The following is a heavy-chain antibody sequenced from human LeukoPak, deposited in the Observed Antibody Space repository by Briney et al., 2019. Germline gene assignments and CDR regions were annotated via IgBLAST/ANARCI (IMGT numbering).Heavy chain of an antibody. CDR1: GGTFSSYA. J-gene: IGHJ5*02. CDR2: IILIFGTA. Sequence: ASVRVSCKASGGTFSSYAISWVRQAPGQGLEWMGRIILIFGTANYAQKFQGRVTITTDESTSTAYMELSSLRSEDTAVYYCAREKNDYSNKWGSFDPWGQGTLVTVSS. D-gene: IGHD4-11*01. CDR3: AREKNDYSNKWGSFDP. V-gene: IGHV1-69*05.